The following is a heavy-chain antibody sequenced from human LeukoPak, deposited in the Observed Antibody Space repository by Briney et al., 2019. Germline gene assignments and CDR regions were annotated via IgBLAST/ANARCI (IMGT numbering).Heavy chain of an antibody. Sequence: SRIRQPPGKGLEWIGYIYYSGSTYYNPSLKSRVTISVDTSKNQFSLKLSSVTAADTAVYYCARVFARYSYGQGHFDYWGQGTLVTVSS. CDR2: IYYSGST. V-gene: IGHV4-30-4*08. CDR3: ARVFARYSYGQGHFDY. D-gene: IGHD5-18*01. J-gene: IGHJ4*02.